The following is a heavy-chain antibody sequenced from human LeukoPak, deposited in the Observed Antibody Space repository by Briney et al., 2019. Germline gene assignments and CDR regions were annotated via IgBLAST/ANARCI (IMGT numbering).Heavy chain of an antibody. D-gene: IGHD2-2*01. CDR3: AKDPPWSQGSPAAFDI. V-gene: IGHV3-7*03. CDR1: GFTFSNYW. CDR2: VNRDGSGK. J-gene: IGHJ3*02. Sequence: GGSLRLSCAASGFTFSNYWMSWVRQAPGKGLEWVANVNRDGSGKYYVDSLKGRFTISSDNSKNSLYLQMNSLRAEDTAVYYCAKDPPWSQGSPAAFDIWGQGTMVTVSS.